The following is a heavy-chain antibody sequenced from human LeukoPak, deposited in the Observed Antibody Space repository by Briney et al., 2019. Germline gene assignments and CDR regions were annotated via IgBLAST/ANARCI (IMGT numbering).Heavy chain of an antibody. J-gene: IGHJ4*02. Sequence: PGGSLRLSCAASGFTFSSYWMSWVRQAPGKGLEWVSAISGSGGSTYYADSVKGRFTISRDNSKNTLYLQMNSLRAEDTAVYYCAKARSKQWLGFYYFDYWGQGTLVTVSS. D-gene: IGHD6-19*01. V-gene: IGHV3-23*01. CDR2: ISGSGGST. CDR3: AKARSKQWLGFYYFDY. CDR1: GFTFSSYW.